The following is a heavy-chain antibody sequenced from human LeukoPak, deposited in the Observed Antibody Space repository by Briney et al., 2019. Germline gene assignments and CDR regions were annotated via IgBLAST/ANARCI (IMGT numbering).Heavy chain of an antibody. Sequence: GRSLRLSCAASGFTFSSYAMHWVRQAPGKGLEWVAVISYDGSNKYYADSVKGRFTISRDNSKNTLHLQMNSLRAEDTAVYYCASFTVSHYWGQGTLVTVSS. CDR2: ISYDGSNK. V-gene: IGHV3-30-3*01. J-gene: IGHJ4*02. D-gene: IGHD4-17*01. CDR1: GFTFSSYA. CDR3: ASFTVSHY.